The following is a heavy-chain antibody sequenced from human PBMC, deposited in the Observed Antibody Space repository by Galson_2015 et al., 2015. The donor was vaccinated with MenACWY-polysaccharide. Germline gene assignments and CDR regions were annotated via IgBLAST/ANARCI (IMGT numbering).Heavy chain of an antibody. CDR1: GDSITSGGYF. CDR3: ARGGRAVSNRNWFDP. D-gene: IGHD3-16*01. CDR2: ISYDGGT. Sequence: TLSLTCTVSGDSITSGGYFWSWIRQHPGKGLEWIESISYDGGTYYNPSLKSRVNISVDTPKNQFSLKLNSVTAADTAVYYCARGGRAVSNRNWFDPWGQGTLVTVSS. J-gene: IGHJ5*02. V-gene: IGHV4-31*03.